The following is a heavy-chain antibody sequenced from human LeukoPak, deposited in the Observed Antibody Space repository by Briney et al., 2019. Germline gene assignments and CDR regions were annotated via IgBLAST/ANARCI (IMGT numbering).Heavy chain of an antibody. CDR2: IKQDGSEK. CDR1: GFTFSSYW. V-gene: IGHV3-7*01. D-gene: IGHD6-19*01. CDR3: ARDPSGWRRYYFDY. J-gene: IGHJ4*02. Sequence: PGGSLRLSCAASGFTFSSYWMTWVRQAPGKGLEWVANIKQDGSEKYYVDSVKGRFTISRDNAKNSLYLQMNSLRAEDTAVYYCARDPSGWRRYYFDYWGQGTLVTVSS.